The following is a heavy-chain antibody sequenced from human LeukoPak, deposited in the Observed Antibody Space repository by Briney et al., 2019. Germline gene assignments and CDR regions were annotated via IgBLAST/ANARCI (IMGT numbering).Heavy chain of an antibody. V-gene: IGHV3-30*03. D-gene: IGHD3-22*01. CDR1: GFTFSSYG. J-gene: IGHJ6*02. Sequence: GRSLRLSCAASGFTFSSYGIHWVRQAPGKGLEWVAAISYDGSSKYYADSVKGRFTISRDNSKNTLYLQMNSLRAEDTAVYYCARDQGVVVHGKYHYHGMDVWGQGTTVTVSS. CDR3: ARDQGVVVHGKYHYHGMDV. CDR2: ISYDGSSK.